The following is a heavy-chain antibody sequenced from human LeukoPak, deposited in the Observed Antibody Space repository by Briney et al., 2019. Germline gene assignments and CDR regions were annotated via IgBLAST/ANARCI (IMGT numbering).Heavy chain of an antibody. CDR3: VRDRAVAGLFDY. CDR2: INGGSSPI. J-gene: IGHJ4*02. Sequence: GGSLRLSCAASGFTFSRDSMNWVRQAPGKGLEWVSYINGGSSPIYYADSVRGRFTISRDNAKNSLYLQMNSLRAEDTAVYYCVRDRAVAGLFDYWGQGTLVTVSS. CDR1: GFTFSRDS. D-gene: IGHD6-19*01. V-gene: IGHV3-48*01.